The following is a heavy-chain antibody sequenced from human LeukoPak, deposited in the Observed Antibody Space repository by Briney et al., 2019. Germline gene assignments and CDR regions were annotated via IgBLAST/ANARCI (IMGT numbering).Heavy chain of an antibody. D-gene: IGHD4-17*01. CDR2: INHSGST. V-gene: IGHV4-34*01. Sequence: SETLSLTCAVYGGSLSGYYWSWIRQPPGKGLEWIGEINHSGSTNYNPSLKSRVTISVDTSKNQFSLKLSSVTAADTAVYYCARCSYMTTVYYFDYWGQGTLVTVSS. J-gene: IGHJ4*02. CDR1: GGSLSGYY. CDR3: ARCSYMTTVYYFDY.